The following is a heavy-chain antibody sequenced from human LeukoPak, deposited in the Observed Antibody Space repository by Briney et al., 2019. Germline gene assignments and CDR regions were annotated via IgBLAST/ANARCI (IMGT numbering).Heavy chain of an antibody. D-gene: IGHD2-8*01. CDR1: GYTCTRYY. CDR2: INPSGGST. Sequence: ASVKVSCKASGYTCTRYYMHWVRQAPGQGREWMGIINPSGGSTSYAQKFQGRVTMTRDTSTSTVFMELSSLRSEDTAVYCCARGSNEMVYGMDVWGQGTTVTVSS. V-gene: IGHV1-46*01. J-gene: IGHJ6*02. CDR3: ARGSNEMVYGMDV.